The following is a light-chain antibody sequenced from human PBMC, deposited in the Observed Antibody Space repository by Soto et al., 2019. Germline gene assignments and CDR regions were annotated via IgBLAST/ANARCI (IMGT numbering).Light chain of an antibody. CDR2: DVS. J-gene: IGLJ2*01. V-gene: IGLV2-14*01. Sequence: QSALTQPASVSGSPGQSITISCTGTSSDVGGHNYVSWYQQHPGKAPKLMIYDVSHRPSGISSRFSGSKSGNTASLTISGLQAEDEADYSCSSYTTSDTLVFGVGTQLTVL. CDR3: SSYTTSDTLV. CDR1: SSDVGGHNY.